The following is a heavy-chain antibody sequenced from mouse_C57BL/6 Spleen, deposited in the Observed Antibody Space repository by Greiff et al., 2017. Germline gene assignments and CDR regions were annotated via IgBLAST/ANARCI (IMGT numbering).Heavy chain of an antibody. Sequence: QVQLKQPGAELVKPGASVKLSCKASGYTFTSYWMQWVKQRPGQGLEWIGEIDPSDSYTNYNQKFKGKATLTVDTSSSTAYMQLSSLTSEDSAVYYCARSSFDVWGTGTTVTVSS. CDR1: GYTFTSYW. CDR3: ARSSFDV. CDR2: IDPSDSYT. V-gene: IGHV1-50*01. J-gene: IGHJ1*03.